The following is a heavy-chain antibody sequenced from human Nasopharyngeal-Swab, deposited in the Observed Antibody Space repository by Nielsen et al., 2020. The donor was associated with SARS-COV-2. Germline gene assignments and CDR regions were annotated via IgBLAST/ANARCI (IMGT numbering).Heavy chain of an antibody. CDR2: ISYDGSNK. D-gene: IGHD2-2*01. V-gene: IGHV3-30-3*01. CDR3: ARDGCSSTSCYGAMYYYYYMDV. Sequence: GESLKISCAASGFTFSSYAMHWVRQAPGKGLEWVAVISYDGSNKYYADSVKGRFTISRDNSKNTLYLQMNSLRAEDTAVYYCARDGCSSTSCYGAMYYYYYMDVWGKGTTVTVSS. J-gene: IGHJ6*03. CDR1: GFTFSSYA.